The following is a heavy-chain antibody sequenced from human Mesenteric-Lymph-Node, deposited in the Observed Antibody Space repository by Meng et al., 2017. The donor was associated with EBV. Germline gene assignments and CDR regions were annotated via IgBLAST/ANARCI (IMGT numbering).Heavy chain of an antibody. J-gene: IGHJ5*02. V-gene: IGHV3-74*01. D-gene: IGHD3-9*01. Sequence: DVQRGESGEGSVLPGGSLVHSLAPYGFTFSSHWMHLVRQAPGKGLVWISRMNGDGRSTRYADAVKGRFTISRDNAKNTLYLQMNSLRAEDTAVYYCAREGAQYFDWLFTWGQGTLVTVSS. CDR2: MNGDGRST. CDR3: AREGAQYFDWLFT. CDR1: GFTFSSHW.